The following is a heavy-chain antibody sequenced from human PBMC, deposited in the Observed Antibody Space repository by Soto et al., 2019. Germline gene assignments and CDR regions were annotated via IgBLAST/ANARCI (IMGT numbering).Heavy chain of an antibody. CDR2: IYYSGST. V-gene: IGHV4-39*01. Sequence: SETLSLTCTVSGGSISSSSYYWGWIRHPPGKGLEWIGSIYYSGSTYYNPSLKSRVTISVDTSNNQFSLNLNSVTASDTAVYYCAGRNSLASVSLNFRELSNYKWIDPWGPGTLVTVSS. J-gene: IGHJ5*02. D-gene: IGHD3-16*02. CDR3: AGRNSLASVSLNFRELSNYKWIDP. CDR1: GGSISSSSYY.